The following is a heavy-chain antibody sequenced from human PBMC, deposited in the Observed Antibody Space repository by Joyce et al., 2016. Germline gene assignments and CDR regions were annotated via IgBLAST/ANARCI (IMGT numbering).Heavy chain of an antibody. V-gene: IGHV3-74*01. J-gene: IGHJ6*04. D-gene: IGHD3-9*01. CDR2: VNRHGRST. CDR3: LAGYFDSQMDI. CDR1: GFTFSYYW. Sequence: EAQLMESGGGLVQPGGSLTLSCEASGFTFSYYWMHWVRQPPAEGLVGLSRVNRHGRSTDYADFVKGRFTISRDNARSTLYLQMNSLRVEDTAVYYCLAGYFDSQMDIWGKGTTVAVSS.